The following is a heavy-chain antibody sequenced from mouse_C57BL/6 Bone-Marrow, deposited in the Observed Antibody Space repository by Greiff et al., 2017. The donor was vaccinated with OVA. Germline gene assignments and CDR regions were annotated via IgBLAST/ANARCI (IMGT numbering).Heavy chain of an antibody. D-gene: IGHD1-1*01. Sequence: QVQLQQPGAELVRPGASVTLSCKASGYTFTDYEMHWVKQTPVHGLEWIGAIDPATGGTTYNQKFKGKAILTADTSSSTASMQLRSLTSEDSAVYYCVHGSRYDWYLDVWGTGTTVTVSS. CDR3: VHGSRYDWYLDV. V-gene: IGHV1-15*01. CDR1: GYTFTDYE. J-gene: IGHJ1*03. CDR2: IDPATGGT.